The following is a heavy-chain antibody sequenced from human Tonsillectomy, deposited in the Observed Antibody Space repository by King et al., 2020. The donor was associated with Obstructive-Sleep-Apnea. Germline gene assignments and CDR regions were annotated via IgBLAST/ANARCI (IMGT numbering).Heavy chain of an antibody. D-gene: IGHD1-26*01. CDR2: IIPILGIA. Sequence: QLVQSGAEVKKPGSSVKVSCKASGGTFSSYAISWVRQAPGQGLEWMGRIIPILGIANYAQKFQGRVTITADKSTSTAYMELSSLRSEDTAVYYCARATTVGATNSVGWFDPWGQGTLVTVSS. V-gene: IGHV1-69*04. J-gene: IGHJ5*02. CDR1: GGTFSSYA. CDR3: ARATTVGATNSVGWFDP.